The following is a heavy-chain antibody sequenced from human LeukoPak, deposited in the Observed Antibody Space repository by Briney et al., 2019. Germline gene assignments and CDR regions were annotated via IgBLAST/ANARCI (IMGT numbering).Heavy chain of an antibody. CDR2: MNPNSGNT. Sequence: VASVKVSCKASGYTFTSNDINWVRQATGQGLEWMGWMNPNSGNTGYAQKFQGRVTMTRNTSISTAYMELSSLRSEDTAVYYCARALRGYQLRKNWFDPWGQGTLVTVSS. D-gene: IGHD2-2*01. J-gene: IGHJ5*02. CDR1: GYTFTSND. CDR3: ARALRGYQLRKNWFDP. V-gene: IGHV1-8*01.